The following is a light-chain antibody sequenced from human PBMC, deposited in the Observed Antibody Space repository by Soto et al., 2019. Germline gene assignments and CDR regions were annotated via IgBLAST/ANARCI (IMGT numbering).Light chain of an antibody. CDR2: DAS. CDR1: QSISGY. CDR3: QQYNSYSWT. V-gene: IGKV1-5*01. Sequence: DIQMTQSPSSLSASVGDRVTITCRASQSISGYLNWYQQKPGKDPKLLIYDASSLESGGPSRFSGSGSGTEFSLPISSLQPDDFATYYCQQYNSYSWTFGQGTKVDIK. J-gene: IGKJ1*01.